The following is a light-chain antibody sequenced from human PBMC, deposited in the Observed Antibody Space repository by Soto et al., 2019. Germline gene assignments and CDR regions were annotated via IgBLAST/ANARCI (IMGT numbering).Light chain of an antibody. J-gene: IGKJ2*01. CDR2: GAS. CDR3: QQYNGWTRGMYT. V-gene: IGKV3-15*01. CDR1: QSISSN. Sequence: EIVMTQSPASLSVSPGERATLSCRASQSISSNLAWYQQKLGQAPRLLIFGASTRATGVPARFSGSGSGTEFTLTISSLQSEDFAFYHCQQYNGWTRGMYTFGQGTKLEIK.